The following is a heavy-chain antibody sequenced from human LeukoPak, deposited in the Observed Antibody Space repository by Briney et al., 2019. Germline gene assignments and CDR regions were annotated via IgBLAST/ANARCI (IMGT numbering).Heavy chain of an antibody. J-gene: IGHJ5*02. CDR2: INHSGST. D-gene: IGHD3-3*01. CDR3: ARGAEYYDFRSGYYYWFDP. CDR1: GGSFSGYY. V-gene: IGHV4-34*01. Sequence: SETLSLTCAVYGGSFSGYYWSWIRQPPGKGLEWIGEINHSGSTNYNPSLKSRVTISVDTSKNQFSLKLSSVTAADTAVYYCARGAEYYDFRSGYYYWFDPWGQGTLVTVSS.